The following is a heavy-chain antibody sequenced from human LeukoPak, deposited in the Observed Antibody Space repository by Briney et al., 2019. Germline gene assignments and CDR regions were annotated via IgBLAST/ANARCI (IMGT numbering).Heavy chain of an antibody. CDR3: ARSTGTGTAFDY. J-gene: IGHJ4*02. Sequence: GGCLRLSCAASGFTFSTYSMNWVRQAPGKGLEWVSSISDNGRHIYYIESVKGRFTISRDNAKNSVYLQMNSLRAEDTAVYYCARSTGTGTAFDYWGQGTLITVSS. CDR1: GFTFSTYS. CDR2: ISDNGRHI. V-gene: IGHV3-21*01. D-gene: IGHD1-7*01.